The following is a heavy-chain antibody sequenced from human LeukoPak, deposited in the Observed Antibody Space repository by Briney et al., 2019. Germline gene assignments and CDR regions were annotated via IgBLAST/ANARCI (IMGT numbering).Heavy chain of an antibody. D-gene: IGHD3-10*01. CDR2: INHSGST. V-gene: IGHV4-34*01. CDR3: ARGLSPRINMVRGVRPPFRGVFDY. CDR1: GESFSGYY. J-gene: IGHJ4*02. Sequence: SETLSLTCAVYGESFSGYYWSWIRQPPGKGLEWIGEINHSGSTNYNQSLKSRVTISVDTSKNQFSLKLSSVTAADTAVYYCARGLSPRINMVRGVRPPFRGVFDYWGQGTLVTVSS.